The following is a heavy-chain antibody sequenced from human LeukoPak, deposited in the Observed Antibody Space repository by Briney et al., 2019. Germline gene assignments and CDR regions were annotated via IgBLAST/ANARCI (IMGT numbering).Heavy chain of an antibody. Sequence: GGSLRLSCAASGSTFSDYYMSWIRQAPGKGLEWVSYISSSSSYTNYADSVKGRFTISRDNAKNSLYLQMNNLRAEDTAVYYCAREYVVVVAATGVRNYYYGMDVWGKGTTVTVSS. CDR3: AREYVVVVAATGVRNYYYGMDV. V-gene: IGHV3-11*06. J-gene: IGHJ6*04. D-gene: IGHD2-15*01. CDR1: GSTFSDYY. CDR2: ISSSSSYT.